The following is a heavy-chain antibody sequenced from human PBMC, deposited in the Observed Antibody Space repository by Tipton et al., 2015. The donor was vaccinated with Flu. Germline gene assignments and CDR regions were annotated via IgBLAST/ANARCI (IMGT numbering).Heavy chain of an antibody. V-gene: IGHV1-8*01. Sequence: QLVQSGAEVKKPGASVKVSCKASGYTFTSYDINWVRQATGQGLEWMGWMNPTSGNTGYAQKFQGRISMTRDTSIRTAYLELSSLRSEDTAVYYCARPFPRYYENSDDAFDIWGQGTMVTVSS. J-gene: IGHJ3*02. D-gene: IGHD3-22*01. CDR2: MNPTSGNT. CDR3: ARPFPRYYENSDDAFDI. CDR1: GYTFTSYD.